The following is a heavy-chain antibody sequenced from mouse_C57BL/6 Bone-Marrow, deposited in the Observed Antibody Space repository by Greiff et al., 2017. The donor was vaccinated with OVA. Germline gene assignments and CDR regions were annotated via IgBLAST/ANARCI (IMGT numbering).Heavy chain of an antibody. CDR1: GFNFKDYY. D-gene: IGHD2-1*01. CDR3: TSYGNFDY. Sequence: EVQLQQSGAELVRPGASVKLSCTASGFNFKDYYMHWVKQRPEQGLEWIGWIDPENGDTEYASKFQGKATITADTSSNTAYLQLSSLTSEDTAVYYCTSYGNFDYWGQGTTLTVSS. CDR2: IDPENGDT. J-gene: IGHJ2*01. V-gene: IGHV14-4*01.